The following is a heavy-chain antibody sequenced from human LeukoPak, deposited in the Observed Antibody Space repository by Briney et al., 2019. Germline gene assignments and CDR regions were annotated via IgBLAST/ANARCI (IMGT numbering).Heavy chain of an antibody. V-gene: IGHV4-34*01. J-gene: IGHJ5*02. Sequence: SETLSLTCAVYGGSFSGYYWSWIRQPPGKGLEWIGEINHSGSTNYNPSLKSRVTISVDTSKKQFSLKLTSVTAADTAVYYCARRPAGVPTEPNWFDPWGQGTLVTVSS. CDR2: INHSGST. D-gene: IGHD2-2*01. CDR3: ARRPAGVPTEPNWFDP. CDR1: GGSFSGYY.